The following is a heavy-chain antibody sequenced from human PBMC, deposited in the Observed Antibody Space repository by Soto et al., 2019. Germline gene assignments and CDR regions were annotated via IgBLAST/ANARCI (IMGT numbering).Heavy chain of an antibody. V-gene: IGHV3-74*01. D-gene: IGHD2-15*01. J-gene: IGHJ6*03. CDR3: ARAQSGCGGSCQYYYYFYMYV. Sequence: GGSLRLSCAASGFTFSTYWMHWVRQAPGKGLVWVSRINSDGSSTTYADSVKGRFTISRDNAKNTLYLQMNSLTAEDTAVYFCARAQSGCGGSCQYYYYFYMYVWVKGTTVTV. CDR1: GFTFSTYW. CDR2: INSDGSST.